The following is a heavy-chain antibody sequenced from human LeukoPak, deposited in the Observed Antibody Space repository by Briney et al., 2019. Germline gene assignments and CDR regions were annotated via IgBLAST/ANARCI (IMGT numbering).Heavy chain of an antibody. J-gene: IGHJ5*02. CDR2: IYYSGST. CDR1: GGSISSSSYY. Sequence: KSSETLSLTCTVSGGSISSSSYYWGWIRQPPGKGLEWIGSIYYSGSTYYNPSLKSRVTISVDTSKNQFSLKLSSVTAADTAVYYCARHVPDQQQFDPWGQGTLVTVSS. V-gene: IGHV4-39*01. D-gene: IGHD6-13*01. CDR3: ARHVPDQQQFDP.